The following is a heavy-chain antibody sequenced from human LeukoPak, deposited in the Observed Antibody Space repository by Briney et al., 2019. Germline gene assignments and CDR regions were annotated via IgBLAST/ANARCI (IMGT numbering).Heavy chain of an antibody. CDR2: ISYDGSNK. J-gene: IGHJ4*02. Sequence: PGGSLRLSCAASGFTFSSYGMHWVRQAPGKGLEWVAVISYDGSNKYYADSVKGRFTISRDNSKNTLYLQMNSLRAEDTAVYYCAKTAAGLIDYWGRGTLVTVSS. V-gene: IGHV3-30*18. CDR1: GFTFSSYG. CDR3: AKTAAGLIDY. D-gene: IGHD6-13*01.